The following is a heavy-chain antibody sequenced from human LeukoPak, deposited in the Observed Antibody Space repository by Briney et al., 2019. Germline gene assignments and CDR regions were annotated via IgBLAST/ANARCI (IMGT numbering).Heavy chain of an antibody. D-gene: IGHD3-10*01. Sequence: GGSLRLSCAASGFTVSSKYMSWVRQAPGKGLEWVSVIYNGGSTYYADSVKGRFITTTNNSTNMLYLQMNSLRAEDTAVCYCARGLFASGSYYNFFDYWAQGTLVTVSS. CDR1: GFTVSSKY. CDR3: ARGLFASGSYYNFFDY. CDR2: IYNGGST. V-gene: IGHV3-66*01. J-gene: IGHJ4*02.